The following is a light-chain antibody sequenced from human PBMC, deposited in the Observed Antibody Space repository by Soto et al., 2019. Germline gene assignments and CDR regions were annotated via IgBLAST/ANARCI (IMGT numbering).Light chain of an antibody. CDR2: AAS. J-gene: IGKJ1*01. CDR3: QQYYSYPPWT. Sequence: AIRMTQSPSSFSASTGDRVTITCRASQGISSYLAWYHQKPGKAPKLLIYAASTLQSGVPSRFSGSGAGTDFTLPISCLQSEDFATYYCQQYYSYPPWTFGPGTKVEIK. CDR1: QGISSY. V-gene: IGKV1-8*01.